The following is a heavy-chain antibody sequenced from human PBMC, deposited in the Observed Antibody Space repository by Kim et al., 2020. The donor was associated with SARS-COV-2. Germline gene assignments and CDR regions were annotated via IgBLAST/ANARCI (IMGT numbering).Heavy chain of an antibody. CDR1: GFTFSSYD. CDR2: IGTAGDT. Sequence: GGSLRLSCAASGFTFSSYDMHWVRQATGKGLEWVSAIGTAGDTYYPGSVKGRFTISRENAKNSLYLQMNSLRAGDTAVYYCAREVGYYDSSGRGGMDVWGQGTTVTVSS. V-gene: IGHV3-13*04. CDR3: AREVGYYDSSGRGGMDV. D-gene: IGHD3-22*01. J-gene: IGHJ6*02.